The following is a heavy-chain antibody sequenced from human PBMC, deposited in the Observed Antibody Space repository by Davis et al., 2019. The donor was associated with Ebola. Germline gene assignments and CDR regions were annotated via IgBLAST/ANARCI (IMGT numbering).Heavy chain of an antibody. D-gene: IGHD3-3*01. CDR3: ARDGDPSDLGSDSFDI. CDR1: GASITTSF. J-gene: IGHJ3*02. V-gene: IGHV4-59*01. Sequence: SETLSLTCTVSGASITTSFWSWIRQPPGTGLVWIGYAFYTGSTEYNPSLKSRVTLSVDRSKNHFSLNLSSVTAADTAVYYCARDGDPSDLGSDSFDIWGQGKMVTVSS. CDR2: AFYTGST.